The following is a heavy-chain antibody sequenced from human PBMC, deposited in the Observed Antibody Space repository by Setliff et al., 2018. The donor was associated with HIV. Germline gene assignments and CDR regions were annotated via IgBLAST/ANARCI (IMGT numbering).Heavy chain of an antibody. CDR1: GFTFSSYS. CDR2: ITSTSDYI. CDR3: ARNTDVDSVYRPFHI. Sequence: PGGSLRLSCAASGFTFSSYSMNWVRQAPGKGLEWVSSITSTSDYIYYADSVKGRFTISRDNAKNSLYLQMNSLRAEDTAVYYCARNTDVDSVYRPFHIWGQGTMVTVSS. J-gene: IGHJ3*02. V-gene: IGHV3-21*01. D-gene: IGHD1-26*01.